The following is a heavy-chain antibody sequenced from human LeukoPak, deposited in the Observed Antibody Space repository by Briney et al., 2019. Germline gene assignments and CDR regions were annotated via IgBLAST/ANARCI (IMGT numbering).Heavy chain of an antibody. CDR2: IRYDGSNK. Sequence: PGGSLRLSCAASGFTFSSYGMHWVRQAPGKGLEWVAFIRYDGSNKYYADSVKGRFTISRDNSKNTLYLQMNSLRAEDTAVYYCAKDGPLRFGELLSPVDYWGQGTLVTVSS. CDR3: AKDGPLRFGELLSPVDY. D-gene: IGHD3-10*01. CDR1: GFTFSSYG. V-gene: IGHV3-30*02. J-gene: IGHJ4*02.